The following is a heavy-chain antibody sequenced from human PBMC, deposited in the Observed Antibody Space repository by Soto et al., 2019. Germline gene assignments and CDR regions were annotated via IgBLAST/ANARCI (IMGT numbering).Heavy chain of an antibody. V-gene: IGHV4-59*01. D-gene: IGHD2-8*01. J-gene: IGHJ4*02. CDR1: GGSMSNYY. CDR2: IYYNGRT. Sequence: TLXLTCSVAGGSMSNYYWSCIRQPPGKGLEWIGYIYYNGRTNYNPSLKSRVTISIDTSKNQLSLKMTSMTAADTAVYYCARDMHAGFTHYFDSWGQGTQVTVSS. CDR3: ARDMHAGFTHYFDS.